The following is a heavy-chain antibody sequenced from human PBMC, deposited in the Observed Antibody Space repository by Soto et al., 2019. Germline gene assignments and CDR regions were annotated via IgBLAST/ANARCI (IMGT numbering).Heavy chain of an antibody. Sequence: QVQLQQWGAGLLKPSETLSLTCAVYGGSFSGYYWSWIRQPPGKGLEWIGEINHSGSTNYNPSLKSRVTISVDTSKNQFSLQLSSVNAADTAVYYCARFRRNSGYVVRFDHWGQGTLVNVSS. D-gene: IGHD5-12*01. J-gene: IGHJ5*02. V-gene: IGHV4-34*01. CDR3: ARFRRNSGYVVRFDH. CDR1: GGSFSGYY. CDR2: INHSGST.